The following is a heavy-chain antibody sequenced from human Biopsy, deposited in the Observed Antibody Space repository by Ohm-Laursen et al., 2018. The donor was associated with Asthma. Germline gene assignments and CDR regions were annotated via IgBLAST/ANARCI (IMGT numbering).Heavy chain of an antibody. Sequence: PSLTCTVSGGSVSSGRYYWSWIRQPPGKGLEWIGYIYYSGSTNYNPSLKSRVTISVDTSKNQFSLKLSSVTAADTAVYYCARERAGYYGSGSYLGYWGQGTLVTVSS. J-gene: IGHJ4*02. D-gene: IGHD3-10*01. CDR1: GGSVSSGRYY. V-gene: IGHV4-61*01. CDR2: IYYSGST. CDR3: ARERAGYYGSGSYLGY.